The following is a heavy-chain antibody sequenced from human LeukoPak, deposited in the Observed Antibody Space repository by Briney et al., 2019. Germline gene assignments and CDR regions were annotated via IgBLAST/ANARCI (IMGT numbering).Heavy chain of an antibody. CDR2: ISWNGGNT. V-gene: IGHV3-20*04. CDR1: GFTIDDYG. D-gene: IGHD6-19*01. CDR3: AKMGLKQWPYNYFDY. J-gene: IGHJ4*02. Sequence: PGGSLRLSCAASGFTIDDYGMSWVRQAPGKGLEWVSGISWNGGNTAYADSVEGRFTISRDNAKNSLYLQMNSLRAEDTAVYYCAKMGLKQWPYNYFDYWGQGTLVTVSS.